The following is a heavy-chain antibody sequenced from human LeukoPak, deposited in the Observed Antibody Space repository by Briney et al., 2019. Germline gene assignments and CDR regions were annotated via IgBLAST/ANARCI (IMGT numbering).Heavy chain of an antibody. J-gene: IGHJ5*02. Sequence: SETLSLTCTVSGGSISGYYWSWIRQPPGQGLEWCGHTYYSGTTNYHPSLKSRVTISVDTSKNQFSLKLRSVTAADTAVYYCARHVGYGNNWFDPWGQGTPVTVSS. CDR3: ARHVGYGNNWFDP. D-gene: IGHD5-18*01. CDR2: TYYSGTT. CDR1: GGSISGYY. V-gene: IGHV4-59*08.